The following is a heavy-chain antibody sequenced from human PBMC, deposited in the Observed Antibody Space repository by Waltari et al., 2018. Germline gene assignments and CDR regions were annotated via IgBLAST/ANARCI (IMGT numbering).Heavy chain of an antibody. V-gene: IGHV4-4*07. D-gene: IGHD6-19*01. CDR3: AKRTMAGPYNWFDS. Sequence: QVQLQESGPGLVKPSETLSLTCTVSGGSINNYYWSWFRQPAGKGLEWIGRINASESTNYNPSLKSRATISLDRTKNQFSLKLTSMTAADTAMYYCAKRTMAGPYNWFDSWGQGILVTVSS. CDR2: INASEST. J-gene: IGHJ5*01. CDR1: GGSINNYY.